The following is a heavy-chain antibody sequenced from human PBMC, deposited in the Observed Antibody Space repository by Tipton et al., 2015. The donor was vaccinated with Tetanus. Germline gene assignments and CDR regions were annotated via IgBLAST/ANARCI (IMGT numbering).Heavy chain of an antibody. D-gene: IGHD3-10*01. V-gene: IGHV4-59*01. CDR3: ARADYNLSRKGPFDS. Sequence: TLSLTCNVPGDSMTDFYWSWIRQPPGKGLEWIAYIFYNGRTQYSPSLKSRITISRDTSKNQFSLKLTSVTAADTAVYYCARADYNLSRKGPFDSWGQGTLVLVSS. CDR1: GDSMTDFY. CDR2: IFYNGRT. J-gene: IGHJ4*02.